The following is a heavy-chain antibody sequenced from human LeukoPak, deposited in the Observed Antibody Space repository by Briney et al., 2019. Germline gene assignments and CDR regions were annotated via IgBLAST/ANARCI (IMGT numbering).Heavy chain of an antibody. CDR2: IYSGGST. J-gene: IGHJ4*02. Sequence: PGGSLRPSCAASGFTVSSNYMSWVRQAPGKGLEWVSVIYSGGSTYYADSVKGRFTISRDNSKNTLYLQMNSLRAEDTAVYYCAKEWGIAAAGINFDYWGQGTLVTVSS. CDR1: GFTVSSNY. D-gene: IGHD6-13*01. V-gene: IGHV3-53*01. CDR3: AKEWGIAAAGINFDY.